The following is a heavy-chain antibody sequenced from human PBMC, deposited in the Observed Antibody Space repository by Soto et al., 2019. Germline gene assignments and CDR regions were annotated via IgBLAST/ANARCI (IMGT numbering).Heavy chain of an antibody. J-gene: IGHJ4*02. CDR2: IDEYGNTI. CDR3: TRDIGGKGAY. D-gene: IGHD3-10*01. CDR1: GFTFSSYW. V-gene: IGHV3-74*01. Sequence: GGSLRLSCAASGFTFSSYWMHWVRQVPGKGLLWVSRIDEYGNTINYADSVKGRFTISRDNTRNTLYLEMNSLRAEDTALYYCTRDIGGKGAYWGPGTLVTVSS.